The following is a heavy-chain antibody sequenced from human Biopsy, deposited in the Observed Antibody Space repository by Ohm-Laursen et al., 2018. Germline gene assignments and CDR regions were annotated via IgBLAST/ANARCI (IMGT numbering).Heavy chain of an antibody. CDR1: GGSISSYY. J-gene: IGHJ3*02. CDR3: ARGTGKYYVYGAFDI. D-gene: IGHD3/OR15-3a*01. Sequence: SDTLSLTCTVSGGSISSYYWSWIRQPPGKGLEWIGYIYYTGSTNYNPSLKSRVTISVDTSMNHLSLRLTSVTAADTAVYYCARGTGKYYVYGAFDIWGQGTMVTVSS. V-gene: IGHV4-59*12. CDR2: IYYTGST.